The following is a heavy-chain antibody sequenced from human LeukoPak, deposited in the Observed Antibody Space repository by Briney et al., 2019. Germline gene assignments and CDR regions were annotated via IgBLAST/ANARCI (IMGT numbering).Heavy chain of an antibody. Sequence: GRSLRLSCAASGFTFDDYAMHWVRQAPGKGLEWVSGISWNSGSIGYADSVKGRFTISRDNAKNSLYLQMNSQRAEDTALYYCAKAASIAARPWWFDPWGQGTLVTVSS. CDR3: AKAASIAARPWWFDP. CDR2: ISWNSGSI. V-gene: IGHV3-9*01. CDR1: GFTFDDYA. D-gene: IGHD6-6*01. J-gene: IGHJ5*02.